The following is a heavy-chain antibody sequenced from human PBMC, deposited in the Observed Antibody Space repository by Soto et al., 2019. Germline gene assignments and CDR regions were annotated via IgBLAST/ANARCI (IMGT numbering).Heavy chain of an antibody. D-gene: IGHD2-15*01. J-gene: IGHJ4*02. CDR2: IKQDGSEK. CDR3: ERDPPQDEFDY. CDR1: GFTFSSYW. Sequence: PGGSLRLSCAVSGFTFSSYWIRWARQAPGKGLEWVANIKQDGSEKYYVDSVKGRFTISRDNAKNSLYLQMNSLRAEDTAVYYCERDPPQDEFDYWGQGTLVT. V-gene: IGHV3-7*01.